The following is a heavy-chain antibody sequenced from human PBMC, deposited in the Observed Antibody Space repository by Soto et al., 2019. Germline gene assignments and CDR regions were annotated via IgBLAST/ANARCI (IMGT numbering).Heavy chain of an antibody. V-gene: IGHV1-8*01. CDR3: AIFWVVAATRSSYPKEKPIDMDV. Sequence: ASVKVSCKASGYTFTSYDINWVRQATGQGLEWMGWMNPNSGNTGYAQKFQGRVTMTRNTSISTAYMELSSLRSEDTAVYYCAIFWVVAATRSSYPKEKPIDMDVWGKGTTVTVSS. J-gene: IGHJ6*03. CDR2: MNPNSGNT. CDR1: GYTFTSYD. D-gene: IGHD2-15*01.